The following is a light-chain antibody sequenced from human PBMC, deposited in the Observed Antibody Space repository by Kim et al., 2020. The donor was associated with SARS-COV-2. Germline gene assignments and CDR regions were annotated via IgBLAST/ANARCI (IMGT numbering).Light chain of an antibody. CDR1: QNVFYNSNNKNY. Sequence: DIVMTQSPDSLAVSLGERATINCKSSQNVFYNSNNKNYLAWYQQKPGQPPKLPIYWASARESGVPDRFSGSGSGTDFTLTISSLQAEDVAVYYCQQYYITPPTFGQGTKVDIK. CDR3: QQYYITPPT. V-gene: IGKV4-1*01. CDR2: WAS. J-gene: IGKJ1*01.